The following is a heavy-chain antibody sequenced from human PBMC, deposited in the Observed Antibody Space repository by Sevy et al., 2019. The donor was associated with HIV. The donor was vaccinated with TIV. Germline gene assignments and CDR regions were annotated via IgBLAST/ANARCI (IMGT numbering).Heavy chain of an antibody. V-gene: IGHV3-23*01. D-gene: IGHD1-26*01. CDR1: GFTFSRYA. J-gene: IGHJ6*02. Sequence: GGSLRLSCVASGFTFSRYAMSWVRQAPGKGLKWVSALGGSVDMTYYADFVKGRFTISRDNSKNTLYLQMNSLRAEDTPVYYCARIVEALPGYYYGMDVWGQGTTVTVSS. CDR3: ARIVEALPGYYYGMDV. CDR2: LGGSVDMT.